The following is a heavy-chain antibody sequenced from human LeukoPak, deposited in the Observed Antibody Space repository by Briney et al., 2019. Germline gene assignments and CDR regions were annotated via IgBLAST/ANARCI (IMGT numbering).Heavy chain of an antibody. J-gene: IGHJ4*02. CDR3: AAGRRLGELFFDY. D-gene: IGHD3-10*01. V-gene: IGHV1-69*13. CDR2: INPIFNIL. CDR1: EDTFGGYS. Sequence: HRASVKVSCKASEDTFGGYSIDWVRQAPGQGLDWVGGINPIFNILYYAQNFQGRVTITADESTNTAYLELDSLKHDDTAVYYCAAGRRLGELFFDYWGQGTLVTVSS.